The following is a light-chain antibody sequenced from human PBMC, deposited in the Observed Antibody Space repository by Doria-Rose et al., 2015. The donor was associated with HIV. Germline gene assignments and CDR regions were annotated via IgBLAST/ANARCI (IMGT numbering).Light chain of an antibody. Sequence: QSVSTQPPSVSGAPGQRVTVFCTGGSSNIGAGYDVHWYQQLPRTAPKLLIYGTTNRPSGVPDRFAGSKSGTSASLAITGLRAEDEADYYCQSYDSSLSGSQVFGGGTKLTVL. CDR3: QSYDSSLSGSQV. CDR2: GTT. V-gene: IGLV1-40*02. J-gene: IGLJ2*01. CDR1: SSNIGAGYD.